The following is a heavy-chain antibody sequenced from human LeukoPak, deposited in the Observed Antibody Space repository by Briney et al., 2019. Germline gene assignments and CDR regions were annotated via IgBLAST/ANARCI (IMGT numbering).Heavy chain of an antibody. Sequence: GGSLRLSCAASGFTFSSYSMNWVRQAPGKGLEWVSSISSSSSYIYYADSVKGRFTISRDNAKNSLYLQMNGLRAEDTAVYYCARDPDDSLYFDCWGQGTLVTVSS. CDR2: ISSSSSYI. D-gene: IGHD1-1*01. J-gene: IGHJ4*02. V-gene: IGHV3-21*01. CDR3: ARDPDDSLYFDC. CDR1: GFTFSSYS.